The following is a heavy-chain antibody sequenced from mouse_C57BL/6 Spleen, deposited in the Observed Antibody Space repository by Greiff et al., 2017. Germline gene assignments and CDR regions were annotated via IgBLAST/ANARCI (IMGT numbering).Heavy chain of an antibody. CDR2: IDPNSGGT. CDR1: GYTFTSYW. D-gene: IGHD1-1*01. V-gene: IGHV1-72*01. J-gene: IGHJ2*01. Sequence: QVQLQQPGAELVKPGASVKLSCKASGYTFTSYWMHWVKQRPGRGLEWIGRIDPNSGGTKYTEKFKSKATLTVDKPSSTAYMQLSSLTSEDSAVYYCAREGAYYGSSYGYYWGQGTTLTVSS. CDR3: AREGAYYGSSYGYY.